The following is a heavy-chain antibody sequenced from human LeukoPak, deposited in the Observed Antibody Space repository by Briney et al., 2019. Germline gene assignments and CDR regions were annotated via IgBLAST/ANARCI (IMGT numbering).Heavy chain of an antibody. CDR2: MYNSGTT. CDR1: GASISSYY. Sequence: SETLSLTCTVSGASISSYYWSWIRQPPGKGLECVEYMYNSGTTNYNPSLKSRVTISVDTSKNQFSLKLSSVTAADTAVYYCARAPHSYNSATYSVQQYFDLWGRGTLVTVSS. J-gene: IGHJ2*01. CDR3: ARAPHSYNSATYSVQQYFDL. D-gene: IGHD2/OR15-2a*01. V-gene: IGHV4-59*01.